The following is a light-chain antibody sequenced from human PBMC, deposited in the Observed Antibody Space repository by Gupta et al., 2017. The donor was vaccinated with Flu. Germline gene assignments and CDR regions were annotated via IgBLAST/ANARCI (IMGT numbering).Light chain of an antibody. V-gene: IGLV1-44*01. CDR2: NDN. CDR3: ASWYDSLTALSADGSLTGLWV. J-gene: IGLJ3*02. Sequence: SLYQHLPGTAPRLLIYNDNRRPSGFPDRFSDSKSGTSASLSIVCLQSADEAYYYCASWYDSLTALSADGSLTGLWVFGGGTKLSVL.